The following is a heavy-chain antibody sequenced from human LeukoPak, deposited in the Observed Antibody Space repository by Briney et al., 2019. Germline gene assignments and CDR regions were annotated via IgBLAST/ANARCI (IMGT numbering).Heavy chain of an antibody. V-gene: IGHV3-23*01. J-gene: IGHJ4*02. D-gene: IGHD3-3*01. Sequence: LSGGSLRLSCAASGFTFSSYAMSWVRQAPGKGLEWVSAISGSGGSTYYADSVKGRFTISRDNSKNTLYLQMNSLRAEDTAVYYCAKVGSLRITIFGVAKYYFDYWGQGTLVTVSS. CDR2: ISGSGGST. CDR3: AKVGSLRITIFGVAKYYFDY. CDR1: GFTFSSYA.